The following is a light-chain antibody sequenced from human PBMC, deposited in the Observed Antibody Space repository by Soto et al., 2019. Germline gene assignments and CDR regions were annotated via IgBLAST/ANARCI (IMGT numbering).Light chain of an antibody. V-gene: IGKV1-39*01. Sequence: DIQMTQSPSSLSTSVGDRVTITCRASQNIGNYLNWYQQTPGTAPKLLIYAASSLQSGVPSRFSGSGSGTDFPLTISSLEPEDFATYYCQQSYSTPRTFGQGTKVEIK. J-gene: IGKJ4*01. CDR2: AAS. CDR3: QQSYSTPRT. CDR1: QNIGNY.